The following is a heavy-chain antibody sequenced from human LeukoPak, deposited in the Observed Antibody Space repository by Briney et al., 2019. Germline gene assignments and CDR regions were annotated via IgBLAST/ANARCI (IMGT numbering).Heavy chain of an antibody. CDR3: AREVMVYTIPLNYYYLDV. D-gene: IGHD2-8*01. CDR2: IYYSGST. V-gene: IGHV4-59*01. J-gene: IGHJ6*03. CDR1: GGSISSYY. Sequence: SETLFLTCTVSGGSISSYYWSWIRQPPGKGLEWIGYIYYSGSTNYNPSLKSRVTISVDTSKNQFSLKLSSVTAADTAVYYCAREVMVYTIPLNYYYLDVWGRGTTVTVSS.